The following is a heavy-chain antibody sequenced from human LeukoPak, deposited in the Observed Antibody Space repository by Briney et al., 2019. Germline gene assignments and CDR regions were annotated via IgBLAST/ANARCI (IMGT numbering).Heavy chain of an antibody. CDR2: ISWNSGSI. J-gene: IGHJ4*02. D-gene: IGHD3-22*01. CDR1: GFTFDDYA. V-gene: IGHV3-9*01. CDR3: ARPTNYYDSSGYYYFDY. Sequence: PGRSLRLSCAASGFTFDDYAMHWVRQAPGKGLEWVSGISWNSGSIGYADSVKGRFTISRDNAKNSLYLQMNSLRAEDTAVYYCARPTNYYDSSGYYYFDYWGQGILVTVSS.